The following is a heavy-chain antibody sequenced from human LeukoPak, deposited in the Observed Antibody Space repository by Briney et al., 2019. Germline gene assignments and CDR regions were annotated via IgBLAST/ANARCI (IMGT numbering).Heavy chain of an antibody. CDR1: GFTFSTYT. Sequence: GGSLRLSCAASGFTFSTYTMTWVRQAPGKGLEWVSSISSGSSYIYYTDSVKGPFTISRDNAKSSLYLQLNSLRAEDTAVYYCARMRFDSSGSFPDYFDPWGQGTLVTVSS. CDR2: ISSGSSYI. V-gene: IGHV3-21*01. CDR3: ARMRFDSSGSFPDYFDP. D-gene: IGHD3-22*01. J-gene: IGHJ4*02.